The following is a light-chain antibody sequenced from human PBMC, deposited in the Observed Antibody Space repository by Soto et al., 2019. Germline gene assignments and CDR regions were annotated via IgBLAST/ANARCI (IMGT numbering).Light chain of an antibody. CDR2: EVT. V-gene: IGLV2-23*02. J-gene: IGLJ1*01. CDR3: CSYVGSSNTYV. CDR1: SSDVGSSSI. Sequence: QSVLTQPASVSWSPGQSITISCTGTSSDVGSSSIVSWYQQHPGKAPKVMVYEVTKRPSGASDRFSGSKSGNTASLTISGLQAEDEGDYYCCSYVGSSNTYVFGTGTKVTVL.